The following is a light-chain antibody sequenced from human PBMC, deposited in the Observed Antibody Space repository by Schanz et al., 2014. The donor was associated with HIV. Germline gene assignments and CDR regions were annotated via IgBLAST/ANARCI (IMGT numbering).Light chain of an antibody. Sequence: EIVLTQSPGTLSLSLGERATLSCRASQTVSNGYLAWFQQKPGQAPRLLIYGASRRANGILDRFSGSGSGTDFTLTISRLEPEDFAVYYCQHYGSSFGPGTKVDIK. V-gene: IGKV3-20*01. J-gene: IGKJ3*01. CDR2: GAS. CDR3: QHYGSS. CDR1: QTVSNGY.